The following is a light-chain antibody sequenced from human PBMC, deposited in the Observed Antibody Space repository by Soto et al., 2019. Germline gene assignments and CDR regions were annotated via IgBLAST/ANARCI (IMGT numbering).Light chain of an antibody. J-gene: IGKJ2*01. V-gene: IGKV3-15*01. CDR2: GAS. CDR1: QSITSE. CDR3: QQGHNWPLT. Sequence: EIVMTQSPATLSVSPGETATLSCRASQSITSELAWYQQKPGQPPRLLIYGASTRATGVPARFTGSGSGSEFTLTISGLQSEDFAVYYSQQGHNWPLTFGKGTRLEI.